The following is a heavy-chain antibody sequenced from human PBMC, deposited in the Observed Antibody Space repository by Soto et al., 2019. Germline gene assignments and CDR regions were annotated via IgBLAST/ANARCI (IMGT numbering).Heavy chain of an antibody. Sequence: ASVKVSCKASGYTFTSYGISWVRQAPGQGLEWMGWISAYNGNTNYAQKLQGRVTMTTDTSTRTAYMELRSLRSDDTAVYYCARVNVVVVPAAKYNWFGPWGQGTLVTVSS. J-gene: IGHJ5*02. D-gene: IGHD2-2*01. V-gene: IGHV1-18*04. CDR3: ARVNVVVVPAAKYNWFGP. CDR1: GYTFTSYG. CDR2: ISAYNGNT.